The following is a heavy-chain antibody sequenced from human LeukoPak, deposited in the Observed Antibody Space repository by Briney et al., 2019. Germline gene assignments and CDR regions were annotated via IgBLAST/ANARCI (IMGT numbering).Heavy chain of an antibody. CDR1: GFTFSSYA. J-gene: IGHJ4*02. CDR2: ISYDGSNK. D-gene: IGHD1-26*01. CDR3: ARLAVVGATVGFDF. V-gene: IGHV3-30*04. Sequence: GGSLRLSCAASGFTFSSYAMHWVRQAPGKGLEWVAVISYDGSNKYYADSVKGRFTISRDNSKNTLYLQMNSLRVEDTALYYCARLAVVGATVGFDFWGQGTLVTVSS.